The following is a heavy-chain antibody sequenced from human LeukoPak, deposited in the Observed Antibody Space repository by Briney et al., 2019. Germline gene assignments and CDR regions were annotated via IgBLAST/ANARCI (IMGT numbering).Heavy chain of an antibody. CDR2: IKPNSGGT. J-gene: IGHJ6*03. V-gene: IGHV1-2*02. CDR3: ARGLREGYSYGYYYYYYMDV. Sequence: ASVKVSCKASGYTFTGYYMHWVRQAPGQGLEWMGWIKPNSGGTNYAQKFQGRVTMTRDTSITTAYMELSRLRSEDTAVYYCARGLREGYSYGYYYYYYMDVWDKGTTVTISS. D-gene: IGHD5-18*01. CDR1: GYTFTGYY.